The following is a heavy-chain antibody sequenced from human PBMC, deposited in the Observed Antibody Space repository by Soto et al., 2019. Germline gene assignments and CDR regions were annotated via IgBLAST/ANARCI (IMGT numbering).Heavy chain of an antibody. Sequence: LRLSCAASGFTFSTYAMSWVRQAPGKGLEWVSAISGSGGSTYYTDSVKGRFTISRDNSKNTLYLQMNSLRAEDTAVYYCAVRKTGSFFDYWGQGTLVTVSS. V-gene: IGHV3-23*01. CDR2: ISGSGGST. J-gene: IGHJ4*02. D-gene: IGHD1-26*01. CDR3: AVRKTGSFFDY. CDR1: GFTFSTYA.